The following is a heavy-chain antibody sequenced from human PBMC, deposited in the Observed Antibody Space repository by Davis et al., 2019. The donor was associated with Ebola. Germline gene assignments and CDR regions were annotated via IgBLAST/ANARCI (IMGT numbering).Heavy chain of an antibody. CDR2: IYYSGST. Sequence: SETLSLTCTVSGGSISSYYWSWIRQPPGKGLEWIGYIYYSGSTNYNPSLKSRVTISVDTSKNQFSLKLSSVTAADTAVYYCARTGGNWHYYFDYWGQGTLVTVSS. CDR1: GGSISSYY. V-gene: IGHV4-59*01. J-gene: IGHJ4*02. D-gene: IGHD4-23*01. CDR3: ARTGGNWHYYFDY.